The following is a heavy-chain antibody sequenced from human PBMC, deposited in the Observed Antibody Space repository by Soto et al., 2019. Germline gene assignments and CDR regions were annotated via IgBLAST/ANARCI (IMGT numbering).Heavy chain of an antibody. V-gene: IGHV1-18*01. D-gene: IGHD2-2*02. CDR1: GYTFTRYG. CDR2: ISAYNGNT. J-gene: IGHJ6*02. CDR3: ARETLPAAIPRPPLGAYGLDV. Sequence: QVQLVQSGAEVKKPGASVKVSCTASGYTFTRYGISWVRQAPGQGLEWMGWISAYNGNTNYAQKIQGRATMTTDTSTRTAYMKLRSMRSDATAVDYCARETLPAAIPRPPLGAYGLDVWGQGTKVTVSS.